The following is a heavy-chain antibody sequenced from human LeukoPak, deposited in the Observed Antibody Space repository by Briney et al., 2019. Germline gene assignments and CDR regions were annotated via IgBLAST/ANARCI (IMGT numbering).Heavy chain of an antibody. V-gene: IGHV3-21*01. Sequence: GGSLRLSCAASGFTFSSYSMNWVRQAPGKGLEWVSSISSSNSYIYYADSVKGRFTISRDNAKNSLYLQMNSLRAEDTAVYYCARVGDYYDSSGYDNWGQGTLVTVCS. CDR2: ISSSNSYI. CDR1: GFTFSSYS. CDR3: ARVGDYYDSSGYDN. J-gene: IGHJ4*02. D-gene: IGHD3-22*01.